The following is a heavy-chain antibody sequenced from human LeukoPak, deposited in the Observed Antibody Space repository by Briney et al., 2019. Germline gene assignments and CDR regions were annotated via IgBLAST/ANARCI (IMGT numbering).Heavy chain of an antibody. CDR1: GYTFTAYY. CDR3: AGGRHYYSSSRCYGGNLDDAIDI. V-gene: IGHV1-2*02. CDR2: INHNSCGT. J-gene: IGHJ3*02. D-gene: IGHD2-2*01. Sequence: ASVKVSCKASGYTFTAYYIHWVRQAHGQGLEWMGWINHNSCGTNYAQNFQGRVTMTRDTSISTAYKELSRMRFDETAVYYCAGGRHYYSSSRCYGGNLDDAIDIWGQGTMVAVSS.